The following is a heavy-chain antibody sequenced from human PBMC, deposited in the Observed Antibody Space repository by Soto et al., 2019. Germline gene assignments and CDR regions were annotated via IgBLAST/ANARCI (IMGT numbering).Heavy chain of an antibody. J-gene: IGHJ6*03. Sequence: EVQLVESGGGLVQPGGSLRLSCAASGFTFSHYWMYWVRQAPGKGLVWVSRINSDGSVSSYADSVKGRLTISRDNVKNTLYLQMNSLRADDTAVYYCARGDCVGGTCYSLAGSFYYYMDVWCTGTTVTVFS. D-gene: IGHD2-15*01. CDR3: ARGDCVGGTCYSLAGSFYYYMDV. CDR2: INSDGSVS. CDR1: GFTFSHYW. V-gene: IGHV3-74*01.